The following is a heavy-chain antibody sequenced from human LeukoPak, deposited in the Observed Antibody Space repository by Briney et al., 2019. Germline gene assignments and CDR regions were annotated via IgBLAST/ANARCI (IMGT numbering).Heavy chain of an antibody. Sequence: GASVKVSCKASGYTFTGYYMHWVRQAPGQGLEWMGWINPNSGGTNYAQKFQGRVTMTRDTSISTAYMELSRLRSDDTAVYYCAREEYYDFWSGYYPFDPWGQGTLVTVSS. CDR1: GYTFTGYY. V-gene: IGHV1-2*02. J-gene: IGHJ5*02. D-gene: IGHD3-3*01. CDR2: INPNSGGT. CDR3: AREEYYDFWSGYYPFDP.